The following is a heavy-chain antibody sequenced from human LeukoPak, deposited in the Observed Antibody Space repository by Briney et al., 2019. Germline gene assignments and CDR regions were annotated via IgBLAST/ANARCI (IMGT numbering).Heavy chain of an antibody. J-gene: IGHJ4*02. Sequence: ASVKVSCKASGYTFTSYYMHWVRQAPGQGLEWMGIINPSGGSTSYAQKFQGRVTMTRNTSISTAYMELSSLRSEDTAVYYCARGLVVVAADYWGQGTLVTVSS. D-gene: IGHD2-15*01. CDR3: ARGLVVVAADY. V-gene: IGHV1-46*01. CDR2: INPSGGST. CDR1: GYTFTSYY.